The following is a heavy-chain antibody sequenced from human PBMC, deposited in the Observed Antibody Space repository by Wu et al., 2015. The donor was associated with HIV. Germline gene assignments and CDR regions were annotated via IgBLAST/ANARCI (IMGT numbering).Heavy chain of an antibody. CDR2: INPLFGTT. CDR1: GDTFSTST. V-gene: IGHV1-69*05. CDR3: ARNTDSVATSLYSLGV. J-gene: IGHJ6*02. D-gene: IGHD5-12*01. Sequence: QVHLVQSGAEVKKPRSSVKVSCKASGDTFSTSTFTWVRQTPGQGLQWVGGINPLFGTTKHAQKFQGRLTLTTDELKTTVYMELSSLKSEDTAVYYCARNTDSVATSLYSLGVWGQGTVVTVSS.